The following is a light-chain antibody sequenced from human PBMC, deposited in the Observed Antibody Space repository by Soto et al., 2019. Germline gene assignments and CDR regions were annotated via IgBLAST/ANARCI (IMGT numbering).Light chain of an antibody. Sequence: QSVLTQPPSASGTPGQRVTISCSGSSSNIGSNYVYWYQQLPGTAPKLLIYRNNQRPSGVPGRFSGSKSCTSASLAISGLRSEDEADYYCAAWDDSLSGHVVFGGGTKLTVL. CDR3: AAWDDSLSGHVV. CDR1: SSNIGSNY. J-gene: IGLJ2*01. CDR2: RNN. V-gene: IGLV1-47*01.